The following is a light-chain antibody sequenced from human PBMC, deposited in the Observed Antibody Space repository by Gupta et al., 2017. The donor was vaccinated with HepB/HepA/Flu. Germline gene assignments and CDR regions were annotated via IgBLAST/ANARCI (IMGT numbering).Light chain of an antibody. CDR1: ALPKQY. Sequence: SSELTQPPSVSVSSGQTARITCSGDALPKQYAYWYQQKPGQAPVMVIYKDSERPSGIPERFSGSSSGTTVTLTISGVQAEDEADYYCQSADRSGDDFLFGGGTRLTVL. J-gene: IGLJ2*01. V-gene: IGLV3-25*03. CDR2: KDS. CDR3: QSADRSGDDFL.